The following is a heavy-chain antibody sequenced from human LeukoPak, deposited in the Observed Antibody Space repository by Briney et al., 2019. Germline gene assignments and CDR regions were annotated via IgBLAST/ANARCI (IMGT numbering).Heavy chain of an antibody. CDR2: INPNSGGT. D-gene: IGHD5-18*01. V-gene: IGHV1-2*02. J-gene: IGHJ3*02. CDR1: GYTFTGYY. CDR3: ARWESNTAMVDDAFDI. Sequence: ASVKVSCKTSGYTFTGYYMHWVRQAPGQGLEWMGWINPNSGGTNYAQKFQGRVTMTRDTSISTAYMELSRLRSDDTAVYYCARWESNTAMVDDAFDIWGQATMVTVSP.